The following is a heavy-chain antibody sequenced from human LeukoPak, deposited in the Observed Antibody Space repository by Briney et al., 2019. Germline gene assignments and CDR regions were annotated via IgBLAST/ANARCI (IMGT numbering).Heavy chain of an antibody. J-gene: IGHJ4*02. CDR1: GYTFTDYY. V-gene: IGHV1-69-2*01. D-gene: IGHD6-13*01. Sequence: ASVKVSCKASGYTFTDYYMHWVQQAPGKGLEWMGLVDPEDGETIYAEKFQGRVTITADTSTDTAYMELSSLRSEDTAVYYCATPLWVAAAGTVDWGQGTLVTVSS. CDR3: ATPLWVAAAGTVD. CDR2: VDPEDGET.